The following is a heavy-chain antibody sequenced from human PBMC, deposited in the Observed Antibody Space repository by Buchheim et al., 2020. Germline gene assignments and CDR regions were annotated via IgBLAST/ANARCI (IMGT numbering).Heavy chain of an antibody. Sequence: QVQLVQSGAEVKKPGASVKVSCKASGYTFTSYDINWVRQATGQGLEWMGWMNPNSGNTGYAQKFQGRVTMTRNTSISTAYMELSRLRSDDTAVYYCARIWSDYYDSSGYYQYYFDYWGQGTL. CDR1: GYTFTSYD. CDR2: MNPNSGNT. CDR3: ARIWSDYYDSSGYYQYYFDY. J-gene: IGHJ4*02. V-gene: IGHV1-8*01. D-gene: IGHD3-22*01.